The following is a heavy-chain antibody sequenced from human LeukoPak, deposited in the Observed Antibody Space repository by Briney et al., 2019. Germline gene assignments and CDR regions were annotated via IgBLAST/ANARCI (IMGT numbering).Heavy chain of an antibody. J-gene: IGHJ3*02. CDR2: IIPIFGTA. CDR1: GGTFSSYA. D-gene: IGHD6-19*01. Sequence: SVKVSCKASGGTFSSYAISWVRQAPGQGLEWMGGIIPIFGTANYAQKFQGRVTITADESTSTAYMEPSSLRSEDTAVYYCARDNLAVAAADAFDIWGQGTMVTVSS. V-gene: IGHV1-69*13. CDR3: ARDNLAVAAADAFDI.